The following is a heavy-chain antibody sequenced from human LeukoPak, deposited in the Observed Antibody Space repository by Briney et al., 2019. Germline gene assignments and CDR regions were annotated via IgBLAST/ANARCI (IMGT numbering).Heavy chain of an antibody. CDR3: VTRNYLSSRIDP. CDR1: GGSISTSDYL. CDR2: VYYNGAA. Sequence: PSETLSLTCTVSGGSISTSDYLWAWVRQAPGKGLEWIGNVYYNGAAHYNGVTSYSPSLRSRVTISVDTSKNHFSLDLTSVTAADTAVYYCVTRNYLSSRIDPWGQGTLVTVSS. V-gene: IGHV4-61*05. D-gene: IGHD3-16*01. J-gene: IGHJ5*02.